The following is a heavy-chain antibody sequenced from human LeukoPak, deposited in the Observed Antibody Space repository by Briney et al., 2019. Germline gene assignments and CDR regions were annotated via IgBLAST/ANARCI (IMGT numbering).Heavy chain of an antibody. J-gene: IGHJ3*02. CDR1: GFTVSSNY. CDR3: ARDFSGSYTAGAFDI. CDR2: IYSGGIT. Sequence: GGSLRLSCAASGFTVSSNYMSWVRQAPGKGLEWVSVIYSGGITYYADSVKGRCTISRHNSKNTLYLQMNSLRPEDTAVYYCARDFSGSYTAGAFDIWGQGTMVTVSS. V-gene: IGHV3-53*04. D-gene: IGHD1-26*01.